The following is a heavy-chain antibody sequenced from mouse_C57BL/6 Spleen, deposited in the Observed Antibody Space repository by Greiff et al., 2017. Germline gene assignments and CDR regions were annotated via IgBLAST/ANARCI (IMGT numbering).Heavy chain of an antibody. V-gene: IGHV5-17*01. CDR3: ARGIYYDYDGGFAY. D-gene: IGHD2-4*01. Sequence: EVKVVESGGGLVKPGGSLKLSCAASGFTFSDYGMHWVRQAPEKGLEWVAYISSGSSTIYYADTVKGRFTISRDNAKNTLFLQMTSLRSEDTAMYYCARGIYYDYDGGFAYWGQGTLVTVSA. CDR1: GFTFSDYG. J-gene: IGHJ3*01. CDR2: ISSGSSTI.